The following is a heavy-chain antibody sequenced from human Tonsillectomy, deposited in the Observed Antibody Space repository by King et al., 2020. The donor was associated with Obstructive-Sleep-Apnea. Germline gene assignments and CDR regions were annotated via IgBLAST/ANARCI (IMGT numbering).Heavy chain of an antibody. V-gene: IGHV1-69*01. CDR3: TRDGREYYYDSSGYFGMGY. CDR1: GGTFSSYA. D-gene: IGHD3-22*01. J-gene: IGHJ4*02. CDR2: SIPIFGTA. Sequence: VQLVQSGAEVKKPGSSVKVSFKASGGTFSSYAISWVRQAPGKGLEWMGGSIPIFGTANYAQKFQGRVTINADESTSTAYMELSSLRSEETAGYYCTRDGREYYYDSSGYFGMGYWGQGTLVTVSS.